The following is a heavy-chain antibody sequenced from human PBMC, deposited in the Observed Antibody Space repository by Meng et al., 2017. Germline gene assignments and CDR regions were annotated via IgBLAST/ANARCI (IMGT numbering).Heavy chain of an antibody. V-gene: IGHV4-34*02. D-gene: IGHD6-19*01. CDR2: INRSGST. J-gene: IGHJ2*01. CDR3: AREIAVAAHYYWYFDL. CDR1: GGSSSGCY. Sequence: QSHLQQWGRCLVKPSETLSHTGAVYGGSSSGCYWSWIRQPPGKGLEWIGEINRSGSTNYNPSLKSRGTISVDTSKNQFSLKLNSVTAADTAVYYCAREIAVAAHYYWYFDLWGRGTLVTVSS.